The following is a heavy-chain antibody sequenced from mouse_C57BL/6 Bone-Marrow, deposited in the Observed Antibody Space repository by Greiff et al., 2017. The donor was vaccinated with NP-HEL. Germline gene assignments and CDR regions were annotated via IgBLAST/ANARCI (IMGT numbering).Heavy chain of an antibody. CDR1: GYSITSGYY. CDR3: ARVSSSGYWFAY. V-gene: IGHV3-6*01. Sequence: VQLKESGPGLVKPSQSLSLTCSVTGYSITSGYYWNWIRQFPGNKLEWMGYISYDGSNNYNPSLKNRISITRDTSKNQFFLKLNSVTTEDTATYYCARVSSSGYWFAYWGQGTLVTVSA. J-gene: IGHJ3*01. D-gene: IGHD3-2*02. CDR2: ISYDGSN.